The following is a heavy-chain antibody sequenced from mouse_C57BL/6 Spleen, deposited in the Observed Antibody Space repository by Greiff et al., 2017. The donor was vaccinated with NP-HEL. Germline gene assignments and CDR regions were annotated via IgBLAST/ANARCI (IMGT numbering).Heavy chain of an antibody. D-gene: IGHD2-2*01. CDR2: INPNNGGT. CDR1: GYTFTDYY. V-gene: IGHV1-26*01. CDR3: ATGLRRGFAY. Sequence: VQLQQSGPELVKPGASVKISCKASGYTFTDYYMNWVKQSHGKSLEWIGDINPNNGGTSYNQKFKGKATLTVDKSSSTAYMELRSLTSEDSAVYYCATGLRRGFAYWGQGTLVTVSA. J-gene: IGHJ3*01.